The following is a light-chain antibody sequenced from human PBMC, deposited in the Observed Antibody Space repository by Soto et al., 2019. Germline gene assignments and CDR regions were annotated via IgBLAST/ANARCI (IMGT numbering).Light chain of an antibody. Sequence: DIQMTQSPSSLSASVGDRVTITCRASQTIDKHLNWYQHKPGKAPLLLIHTTSNLQGGVPSRFSGSGSGTEFTLTIRSLQPEDFATYFCQQSSDTPPYTFGQGTKVEI. CDR3: QQSSDTPPYT. CDR2: TTS. J-gene: IGKJ2*01. V-gene: IGKV1-39*01. CDR1: QTIDKH.